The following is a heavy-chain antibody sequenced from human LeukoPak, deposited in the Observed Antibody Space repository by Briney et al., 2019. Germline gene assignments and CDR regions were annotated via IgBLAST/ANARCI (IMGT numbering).Heavy chain of an antibody. J-gene: IGHJ4*02. CDR3: ARSSIDSGSNFDY. Sequence: SETLSLTCTVSGGSISSGSYYWSWIRQPAGKGLEWIGRIYTSGSTNYNPSLKSRVTMSVDTSKNHFSPKLSSVTAADTAVYYCARSSIDSGSNFDYWGQGTLVTVSS. D-gene: IGHD3-10*01. CDR2: IYTSGST. CDR1: GGSISSGSYY. V-gene: IGHV4-61*02.